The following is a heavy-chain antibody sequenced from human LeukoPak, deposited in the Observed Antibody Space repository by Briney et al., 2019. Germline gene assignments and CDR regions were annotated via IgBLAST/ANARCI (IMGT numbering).Heavy chain of an antibody. V-gene: IGHV4-61*01. D-gene: IGHD2-21*02. J-gene: IGHJ4*02. CDR2: IYYSGST. CDR1: AYSITNGYY. Sequence: PSETLSLTCNVSAYSITNGYYWGWIRQPPGKGLEWIGYIYYSGSTNYNPSLKSRVTISVDTSKNQFSLKLSSVTAADTAVYYCAREAYCGGDCYSGFDYWGQGTLVTVSS. CDR3: AREAYCGGDCYSGFDY.